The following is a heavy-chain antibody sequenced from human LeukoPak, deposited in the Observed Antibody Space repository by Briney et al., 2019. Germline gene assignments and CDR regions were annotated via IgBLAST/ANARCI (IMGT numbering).Heavy chain of an antibody. Sequence: GSLRLSCAASGFTFSSYAMSWVRQAPGKGLEWIGEINHSRSTNYNPSLKSRVTLSVDTSKKQFSLNLTSVTAADTAVYYCASGLGVVARTGDDYWGQGILVTVSS. CDR1: GFTFSSYA. V-gene: IGHV4-34*01. D-gene: IGHD5-12*01. J-gene: IGHJ4*02. CDR2: INHSRST. CDR3: ASGLGVVARTGDDY.